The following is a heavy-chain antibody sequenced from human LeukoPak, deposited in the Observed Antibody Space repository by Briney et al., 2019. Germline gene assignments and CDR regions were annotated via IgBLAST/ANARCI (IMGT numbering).Heavy chain of an antibody. CDR1: GYTFTSYY. D-gene: IGHD3-22*01. Sequence: ASVKASCKASGYTFTSYYMHWVRQAPGQGLEWMGIINPSGGSTSYAQKFQGRVTMTRDTSTSTVYMELSSLRSEDTAVYYCARGGLYYYDSSGYYGYFDYWGQGTLVTVSS. J-gene: IGHJ4*02. V-gene: IGHV1-46*01. CDR3: ARGGLYYYDSSGYYGYFDY. CDR2: INPSGGST.